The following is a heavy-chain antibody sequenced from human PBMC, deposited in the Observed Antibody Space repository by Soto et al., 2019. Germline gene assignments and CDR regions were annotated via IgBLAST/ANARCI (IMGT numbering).Heavy chain of an antibody. J-gene: IGHJ3*02. V-gene: IGHV1-18*01. Sequence: QVQLVQSGAEVKKPGASVKVSCKASGYTFTSYGISWVRQAPGQGLERMGWISAYNGNTNYAQKLQGRVTMTTDTYKSTAYMELRSLRSDDTAVYYCARDPGGYSGYGHDAFDIWGKGTMVAVSS. CDR1: GYTFTSYG. CDR2: ISAYNGNT. CDR3: ARDPGGYSGYGHDAFDI. D-gene: IGHD5-12*01.